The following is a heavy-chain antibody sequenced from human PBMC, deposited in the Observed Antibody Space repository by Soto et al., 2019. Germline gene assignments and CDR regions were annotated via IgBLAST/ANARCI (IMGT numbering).Heavy chain of an antibody. D-gene: IGHD2-2*01. Sequence: PRESLKISCKGSGYSFTSYWIGWVRQMPGKGLEWMGIIYPGDSDTRYSPSFQGQVTISADKSISTAYLQWSSLKASDTAMYYCARLRSGGYCSRKSCFHDGFGVWCKGTMVNVSS. CDR2: IYPGDSDT. J-gene: IGHJ3*01. CDR3: ARLRSGGYCSRKSCFHDGFGV. V-gene: IGHV5-51*01. CDR1: GYSFTSYW.